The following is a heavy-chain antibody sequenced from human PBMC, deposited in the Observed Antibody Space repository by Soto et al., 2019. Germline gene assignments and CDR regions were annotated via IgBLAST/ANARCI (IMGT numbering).Heavy chain of an antibody. Sequence: QVQLVQSGAEVKKPGASVRVSCKASGYTFTTYTIHWVRQAPGQRLEWMGWINPGNDNTKYSRKFQDRVTITRDTSASTAYMELSSLRSEDTAVYYCARDPSDYWVQGTLVTVSS. J-gene: IGHJ4*02. CDR2: INPGNDNT. CDR1: GYTFTTYT. CDR3: ARDPSDY. V-gene: IGHV1-3*01.